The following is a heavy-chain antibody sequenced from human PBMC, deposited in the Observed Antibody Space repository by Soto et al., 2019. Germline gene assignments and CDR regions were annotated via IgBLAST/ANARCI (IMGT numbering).Heavy chain of an antibody. Sequence: SGPTLVKPTQTLTLTCTFSGFSLSTSGVGVGWIRQPPGKALEWLALIYWNDDKRYSPSLKSRLTITKETSKNQVVLTMTNMDPVDTATYYCARTKDVWFGEAQFDYWGQGTLVTVSS. J-gene: IGHJ4*02. D-gene: IGHD3-10*01. V-gene: IGHV2-5*01. CDR3: ARTKDVWFGEAQFDY. CDR2: IYWNDDK. CDR1: GFSLSTSGVG.